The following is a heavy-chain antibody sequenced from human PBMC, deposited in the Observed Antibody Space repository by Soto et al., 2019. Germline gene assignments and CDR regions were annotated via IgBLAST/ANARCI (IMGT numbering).Heavy chain of an antibody. J-gene: IGHJ5*02. D-gene: IGHD3-9*01. CDR2: IYYSGST. V-gene: IGHV4-39*01. CDR3: ARFYDILGENWFDP. Sequence: SETLSLTCTVSGGSISSSSYYWGWIRQPPGKGLEWIGSIYYSGSTYYNPSLKSRVTISVDTSKNQFSLKLSSVTAADTAVYYCARFYDILGENWFDPWGKGTLVTVSS. CDR1: GGSISSSSYY.